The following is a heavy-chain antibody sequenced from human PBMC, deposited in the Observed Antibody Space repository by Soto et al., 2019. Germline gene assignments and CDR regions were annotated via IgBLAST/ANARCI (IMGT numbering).Heavy chain of an antibody. CDR3: ARNSYYDFWSGYQRAFDF. V-gene: IGHV4-38-2*01. D-gene: IGHD3-3*01. CDR1: GYPISSGYY. J-gene: IGHJ4*02. CDR2: LYHSGST. Sequence: SETLSLTCAVSGYPISSGYYWGWIRQSPGKGLEWIGSLYHSGSTYYNPSLKSRVTISVDSSKNQFSLKLSSVTAADTAVYYCARNSYYDFWSGYQRAFDFWVQGTLVTV.